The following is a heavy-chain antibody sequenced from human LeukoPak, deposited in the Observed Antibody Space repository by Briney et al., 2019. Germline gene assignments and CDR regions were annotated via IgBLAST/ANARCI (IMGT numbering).Heavy chain of an antibody. V-gene: IGHV4-34*01. CDR2: INHSGST. CDR3: ARGADSSGYYSIFYFDY. Sequence: KPSETLSLTCAVYGGSFSGYYWSWIRQPPGKGLEWIGEINHSGSTNYNPSLKSRVTISVDTSKNQFSLELSSVTAADTAVYYCARGADSSGYYSIFYFDYWGQGTLVTVSS. J-gene: IGHJ4*02. CDR1: GGSFSGYY. D-gene: IGHD3-22*01.